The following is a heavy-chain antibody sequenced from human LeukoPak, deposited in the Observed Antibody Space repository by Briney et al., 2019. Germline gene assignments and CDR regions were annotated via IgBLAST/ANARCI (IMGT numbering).Heavy chain of an antibody. J-gene: IGHJ4*02. CDR3: ARDLTGEPPFSDY. CDR1: GFTFSNKA. D-gene: IGHD7-27*01. V-gene: IGHV3-23*01. CDR2: ISGSGGST. Sequence: GGSLRLSCAASGFTFSNKAMSWVRQAPGKWLEWVSTISGSGGSTYYADSVKGRFTISRDNAKNSLYLQMNSLRAEDTSVYYCARDLTGEPPFSDYWGQGTLVTVSS.